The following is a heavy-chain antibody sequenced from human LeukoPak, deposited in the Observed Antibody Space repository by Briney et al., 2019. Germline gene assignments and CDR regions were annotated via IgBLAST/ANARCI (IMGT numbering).Heavy chain of an antibody. CDR1: GGSFSSGSYY. V-gene: IGHV4-61*01. J-gene: IGHJ6*02. CDR2: IYYSAST. Sequence: PSETLSLTCTVSGGSFSSGSYYWSCLPQPPGTGLEWIGYIYYSASTNYTPSLKSRVTISVDTSKNQTSLKLSSVTAADTAVYYCARDFMVRGVPGYYYYGMDISGQGTTVTVSS. CDR3: ARDFMVRGVPGYYYYGMDI. D-gene: IGHD3-10*01.